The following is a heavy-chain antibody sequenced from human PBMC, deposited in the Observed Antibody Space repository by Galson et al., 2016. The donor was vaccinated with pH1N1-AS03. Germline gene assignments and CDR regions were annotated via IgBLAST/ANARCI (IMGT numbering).Heavy chain of an antibody. V-gene: IGHV4-39*07. Sequence: ETLSLTCTVSGGSIRNSADYWGWIRQPPGKGLEWIGNVYYTGTPFFNPSLNSRVTMSVDTSVSQFSLRLTSVTAADTAIYYCVVLTPGYTSGGGSVDHWGQGTLVAVSS. CDR1: GGSIRNSADY. CDR3: VVLTPGYTSGGGSVDH. J-gene: IGHJ5*02. CDR2: VYYTGTP. D-gene: IGHD5-18*01.